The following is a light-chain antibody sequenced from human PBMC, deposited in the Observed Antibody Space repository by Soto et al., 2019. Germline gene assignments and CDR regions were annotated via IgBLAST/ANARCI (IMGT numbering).Light chain of an antibody. V-gene: IGLV2-8*01. CDR2: EVT. Sequence: QSLLTQPPSASGSPGQSVTMSCTGTSGDIGGYDYVSWYQQHPGKAPKLMIYEVTKRPLGVPDRFSGSKSGNTASLTVSGLQAEDEADYYCSSYAGSNNPYVFGTGTKVTVL. J-gene: IGLJ1*01. CDR3: SSYAGSNNPYV. CDR1: SGDIGGYDY.